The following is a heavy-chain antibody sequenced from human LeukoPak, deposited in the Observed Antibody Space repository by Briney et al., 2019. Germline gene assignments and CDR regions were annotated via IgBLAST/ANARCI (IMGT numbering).Heavy chain of an antibody. CDR1: GGSISSYY. J-gene: IGHJ3*02. D-gene: IGHD6-13*01. CDR3: ASAYSSSWQTDDAFDI. Sequence: SETLSLTCTVSGGSISSYYWSWIRQPAGEGLEWIGRIYTSGSTNYNPSLKSRVTMSVDTSKNQFSLKLSSVTAADTAVYYCASAYSSSWQTDDAFDIWGQGTMVTVSS. CDR2: IYTSGST. V-gene: IGHV4-4*07.